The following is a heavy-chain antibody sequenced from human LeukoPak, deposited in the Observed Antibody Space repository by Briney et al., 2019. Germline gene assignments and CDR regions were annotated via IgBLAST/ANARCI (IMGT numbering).Heavy chain of an antibody. J-gene: IGHJ1*01. V-gene: IGHV4-61*02. D-gene: IGHD2-21*02. CDR3: ARGDCGGDCYTESFQH. Sequence: SQTLSLTCTVSGGSISSGSYYWSWIRQPAGKGLEWIGRIYTSGSTNYNPSLKSRVTISLDTSKNQFSLKLSSVTAADTAVYYCARGDCGGDCYTESFQHWGQGTLVTVSS. CDR2: IYTSGST. CDR1: GGSISSGSYY.